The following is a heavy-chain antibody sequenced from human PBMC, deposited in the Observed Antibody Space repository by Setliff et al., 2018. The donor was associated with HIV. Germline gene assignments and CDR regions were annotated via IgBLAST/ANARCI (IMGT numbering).Heavy chain of an antibody. Sequence: GASVKVSCKASGHTFSNYDVIWVRQAPGQGLEWMGWMNPNSGGTGYAQKFQGRVTMTRNTSISTAYMELSSLRSEDTAVYYCARDLDEAVKDADNYVPLDLWGQGTLVTVS. CDR2: MNPNSGGT. J-gene: IGHJ5*02. V-gene: IGHV1-8*01. CDR1: GHTFSNYD. D-gene: IGHD3-16*01. CDR3: ARDLDEAVKDADNYVPLDL.